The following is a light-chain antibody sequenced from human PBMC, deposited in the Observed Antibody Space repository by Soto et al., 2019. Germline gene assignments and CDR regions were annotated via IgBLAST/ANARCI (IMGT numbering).Light chain of an antibody. J-gene: IGKJ4*01. CDR1: QSIGKSY. V-gene: IGKV3-20*01. CDR3: QQYAESPLT. CDR2: GAS. Sequence: ETVLTPSPVTVSLSPGESATLSCSASQSIGKSYLAWFQHKPGKAPRLLIYGASTRATGIPDRFRGSGSGTDFTLTVSRLESEDFAVYYCQQYAESPLTFGGGTKVEIK.